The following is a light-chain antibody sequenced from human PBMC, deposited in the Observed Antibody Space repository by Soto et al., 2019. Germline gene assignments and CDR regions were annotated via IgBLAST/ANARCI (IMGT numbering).Light chain of an antibody. J-gene: IGKJ5*01. Sequence: IVMTQSPATLSVSPGERVTLSCRASQNVNSNLAWYQQKPGQAPRLLIYGASTRATGVPARFSGSGSGTEFTLTINSLQSEDFADYYCQQYNNWPPVTFGQGTRLELK. CDR2: GAS. V-gene: IGKV3-15*01. CDR3: QQYNNWPPVT. CDR1: QNVNSN.